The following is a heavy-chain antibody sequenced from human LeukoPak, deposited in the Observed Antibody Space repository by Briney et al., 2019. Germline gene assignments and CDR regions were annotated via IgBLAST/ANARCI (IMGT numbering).Heavy chain of an antibody. J-gene: IGHJ5*02. V-gene: IGHV3-23*01. CDR3: AKAAYGDYVNWFDP. D-gene: IGHD4-17*01. Sequence: GGSLRLSCAASGFTFRNYAMSWVRQAPGKGLEWVSSISGSSGSTYYADSVKGRFTISRDNSKNTLYLQMNSLRAEDTALYYCAKAAYGDYVNWFDPWGQGTLVTVSS. CDR1: GFTFRNYA. CDR2: ISGSSGST.